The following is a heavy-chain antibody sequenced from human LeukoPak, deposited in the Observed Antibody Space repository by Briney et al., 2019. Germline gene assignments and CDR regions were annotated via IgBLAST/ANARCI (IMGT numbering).Heavy chain of an antibody. V-gene: IGHV3-21*01. CDR2: ISSSSSYI. Sequence: GGSLRLSCAASGFTFSSYSMNWVRQAPGKGLEWVSSISSSSSYIYYADSVKGRFTISRDNAKNSLYLQMNSLRADDTAVYYCARAQLWYNYGMDVWGQGTTVTVSS. CDR3: ARAQLWYNYGMDV. D-gene: IGHD5-18*01. CDR1: GFTFSSYS. J-gene: IGHJ6*02.